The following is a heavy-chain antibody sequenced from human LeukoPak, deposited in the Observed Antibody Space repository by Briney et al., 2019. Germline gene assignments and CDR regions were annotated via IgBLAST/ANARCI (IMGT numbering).Heavy chain of an antibody. V-gene: IGHV1-69*04. Sequence: SVKVPCKASGGTFSSYAISWVRQAPGQGLEWMGRIIPILGIANYAQKFQCRVTITADKSTSPAYMELSSLRYEDTAVYYCATGNTYYYDTVDYWGQGTLVTVSS. D-gene: IGHD3-22*01. CDR3: ATGNTYYYDTVDY. CDR1: GGTFSSYA. J-gene: IGHJ4*02. CDR2: IIPILGIA.